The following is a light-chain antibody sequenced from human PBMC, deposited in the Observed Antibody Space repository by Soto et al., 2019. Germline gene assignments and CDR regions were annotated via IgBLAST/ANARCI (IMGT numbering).Light chain of an antibody. CDR3: QQRSNWPPG. Sequence: IVLTQSPATLSLSPGERATLSRRASQSVSSYLAWYQQKPGQAPRLLIYDASNRATGIPARFSGSESGTDFTLTISSLEAEDFAVYYCQQRSNWPPGFGGGTKVEIK. CDR2: DAS. V-gene: IGKV3-11*01. J-gene: IGKJ4*01. CDR1: QSVSSY.